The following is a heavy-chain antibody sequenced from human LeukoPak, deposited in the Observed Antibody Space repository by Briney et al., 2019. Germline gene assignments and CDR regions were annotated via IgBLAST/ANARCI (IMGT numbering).Heavy chain of an antibody. CDR2: IYYSGST. D-gene: IGHD5-18*01. V-gene: IGHV4-59*01. Sequence: SETLSLTCTVSGGSISSYYWSWIRQPPGKGLEWIGYIYYSGSTNYNPSLKSRVTISVDTSKNQFSLKVSSVTAADTAVYYCARVSLNTIMVAYFDYWGQGTLVTVSS. J-gene: IGHJ4*02. CDR3: ARVSLNTIMVAYFDY. CDR1: GGSISSYY.